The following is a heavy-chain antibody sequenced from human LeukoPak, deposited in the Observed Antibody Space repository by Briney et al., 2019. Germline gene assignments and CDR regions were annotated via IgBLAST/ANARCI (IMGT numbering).Heavy chain of an antibody. Sequence: ASVKVSCKASGYTFIDYYIHWLRQAPGQGLEWMAWINPNTGGTNFAQKFQGRVTMTRDTSISTAYMELSRLCSDDTAVYYCARGDYQYGNDYWGQGTLVTVSS. CDR1: GYTFIDYY. CDR3: ARGDYQYGNDY. V-gene: IGHV1-2*02. J-gene: IGHJ4*02. D-gene: IGHD4-23*01. CDR2: INPNTGGT.